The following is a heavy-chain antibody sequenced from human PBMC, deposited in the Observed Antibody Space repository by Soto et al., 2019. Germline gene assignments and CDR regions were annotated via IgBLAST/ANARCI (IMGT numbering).Heavy chain of an antibody. CDR1: GGSISTYY. J-gene: IGHJ6*02. CDR2: IYYSGST. CDR3: ALYRAYSYSYYGMDV. D-gene: IGHD3-16*01. Sequence: SETLSLTCTVFGGSISTYYWSWIRQPPGKGLEWIGYIYYSGSTNYNPSLKSRVTISVDTSKNQFSLKLSSVIAADTAVYYCALYRAYSYSYYGMDVWGQGTTVTVSS. V-gene: IGHV4-59*01.